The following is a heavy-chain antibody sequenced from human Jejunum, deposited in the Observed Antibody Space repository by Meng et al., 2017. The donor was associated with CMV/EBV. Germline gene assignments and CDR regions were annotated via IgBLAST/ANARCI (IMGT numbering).Heavy chain of an antibody. J-gene: IGHJ4*02. CDR3: TRLGEREGINQSFDY. V-gene: IGHV3-73*01. CDR1: FHDYV. Sequence: FHDYVIHGVRQASGKGLEWMARIKSKGNNIATAYTESLRGRITISRDDSKNTAYLQINSLKVEDTAIYYCTRLGEREGINQSFDYWGQGTLVTVSS. CDR2: IKSKGNNIAT. D-gene: IGHD1-26*01.